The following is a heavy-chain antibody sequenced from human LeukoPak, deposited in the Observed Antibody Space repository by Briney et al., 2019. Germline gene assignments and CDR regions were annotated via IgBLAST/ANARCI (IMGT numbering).Heavy chain of an antibody. CDR1: GGTLRSYA. CDR2: TIPIFGTA. Sequence: VASVKASCKASGGTLRSYAISWVRQAPGQGLEWMGGTIPIFGTATYAQRFQGRVTITTDESRSTAYMELNSLRSDDTAVYYCVREGEPQTFAYWGQGTLVTVSS. V-gene: IGHV1-69*05. CDR3: VREGEPQTFAY. D-gene: IGHD3-16*01. J-gene: IGHJ4*02.